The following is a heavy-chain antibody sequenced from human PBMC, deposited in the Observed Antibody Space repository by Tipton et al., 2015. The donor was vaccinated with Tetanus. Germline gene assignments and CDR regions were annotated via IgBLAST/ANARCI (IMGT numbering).Heavy chain of an antibody. CDR2: IYFSGST. CDR3: AKLFRVRARGITMVVVVPPGYFDY. Sequence: TLSLTRTVSGASISNSSSYWGWIRQSPGKGLEWIGNIYFSGSTYYNPSLKSRVTISVDTSKNQFSLRLNSVTAADTAVYYCAKLFRVRARGITMVVVVPPGYFDYWSQGTLVTVSS. CDR1: GASISNSSSY. V-gene: IGHV4-39*01. D-gene: IGHD3-22*01. J-gene: IGHJ4*02.